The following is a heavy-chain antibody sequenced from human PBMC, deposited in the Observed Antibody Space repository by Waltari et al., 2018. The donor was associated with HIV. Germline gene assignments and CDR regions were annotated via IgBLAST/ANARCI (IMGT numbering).Heavy chain of an antibody. CDR2: VHYRGRT. Sequence: QVQLQESGPGLVKPPETLSLTCTVSGGSISSFYWSWIRQSPGKGLEWIGDVHYRGRTKYNPSLKSRVTVSVDTSKNQFSLKLRSVTAADTAMYFCARDDGSAGIAYWGQGTLVTVSS. D-gene: IGHD3-16*01. V-gene: IGHV4-59*01. J-gene: IGHJ4*02. CDR3: ARDDGSAGIAY. CDR1: GGSISSFY.